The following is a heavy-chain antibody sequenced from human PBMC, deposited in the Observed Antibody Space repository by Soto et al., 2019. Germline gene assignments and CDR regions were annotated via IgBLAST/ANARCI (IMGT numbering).Heavy chain of an antibody. CDR3: ARIPHTYYYDSSGGFNWFDP. CDR1: GGSFSGYY. D-gene: IGHD3-22*01. V-gene: IGHV4-34*01. CDR2: INHSGST. Sequence: SETLSLTCAVYGGSFSGYYWSWIRQPPGKGLEWIGEINHSGSTNYNPSLKSRVTISVDTSKNQFSLKLSSVTAADTAVYYCARIPHTYYYDSSGGFNWFDPWGQGTLVTVSS. J-gene: IGHJ5*02.